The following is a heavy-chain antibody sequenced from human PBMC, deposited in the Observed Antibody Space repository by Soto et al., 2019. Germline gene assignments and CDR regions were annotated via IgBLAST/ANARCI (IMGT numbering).Heavy chain of an antibody. CDR3: AKDVAQGSGSEKYYTYYYGMHV. CDR1: GFTFGSFC. V-gene: IGHV3-23*01. J-gene: IGHJ6*02. Sequence: HPGGSLRLSCTASGFTFGSFCMNWVRQAPGKGLEWVAVINDSGERTFYADSVKGRFTISRDNSRNTLYLQMNSLRAEDTAVYYCAKDVAQGSGSEKYYTYYYGMHVWGPGTTVTVSS. D-gene: IGHD2-15*01. CDR2: INDSGERT.